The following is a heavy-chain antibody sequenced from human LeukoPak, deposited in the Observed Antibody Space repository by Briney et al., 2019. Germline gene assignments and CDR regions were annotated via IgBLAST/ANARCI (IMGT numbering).Heavy chain of an antibody. D-gene: IGHD2/OR15-2a*01. J-gene: IGHJ5*02. CDR1: GFTFSSYA. CDR2: LSGRGDST. Sequence: SGGSLRLSCAASGFTFSSYAMSWVRQAPGKGLEWVSALSGRGDSTYYADSVKGRFTISRDNSKKTLYLQMNSLRAEDTAVYYCARDPTTFSPYGARLVNWFDPWGQGTLVTVSS. V-gene: IGHV3-23*01. CDR3: ARDPTTFSPYGARLVNWFDP.